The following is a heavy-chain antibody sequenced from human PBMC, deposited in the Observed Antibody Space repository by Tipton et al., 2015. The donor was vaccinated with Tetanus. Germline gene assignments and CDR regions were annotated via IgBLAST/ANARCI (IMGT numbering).Heavy chain of an antibody. J-gene: IGHJ5*02. CDR3: ARHGWGTSYSWFDP. Sequence: QLVQSGAEMKKPGESLNISCKASGYNFATFWIGWVRQKPGKGLEWMGIIFPGGSAVRYSPTFEGQVTISADKSTTTAYLRWDRVKVSDPAVYYCARHGWGTSYSWFDPWGPGTRVTVSS. D-gene: IGHD6-6*01. CDR1: GYNFATFW. V-gene: IGHV5-51*01. CDR2: IFPGGSAV.